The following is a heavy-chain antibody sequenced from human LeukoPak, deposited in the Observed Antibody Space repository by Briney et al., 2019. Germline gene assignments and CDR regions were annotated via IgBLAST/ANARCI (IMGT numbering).Heavy chain of an antibody. CDR2: INSDGSST. Sequence: PGGSLRLSCAASGFTFSSYWMHWVRQAPGKGLVWDSHINSDGSSTNYADSVKGRFTISRDNAKNTLYLHMNSLRAEDTAVYYCARVGRGREILPDYWGQGTLVTVSS. J-gene: IGHJ4*02. CDR3: ARVGRGREILPDY. CDR1: GFTFSSYW. V-gene: IGHV3-74*01. D-gene: IGHD1-26*01.